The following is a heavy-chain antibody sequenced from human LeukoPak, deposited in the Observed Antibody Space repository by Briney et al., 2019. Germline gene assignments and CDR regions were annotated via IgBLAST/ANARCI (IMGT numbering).Heavy chain of an antibody. J-gene: IGHJ6*02. D-gene: IGHD2-2*01. CDR1: GGSISSYY. CDR2: IYTSGST. CDR3: ARHRGTRSTYQLLWWDYYYYGMDV. V-gene: IGHV4-4*07. Sequence: SETLSLTCTVSGGSISSYYWSWIRQPAGKGLEWIGRIYTSGSTNYNPSLKSRVTMSVDTSKNQFSLKLSSVTAADTAAYYCARHRGTRSTYQLLWWDYYYYGMDVWGQGTTVTVSS.